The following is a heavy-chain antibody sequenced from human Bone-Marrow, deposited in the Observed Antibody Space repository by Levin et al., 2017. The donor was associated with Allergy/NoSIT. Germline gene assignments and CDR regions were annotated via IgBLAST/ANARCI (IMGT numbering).Heavy chain of an antibody. CDR3: ARSELGITSRSRTRCYDYGMDV. Sequence: GESLKISCAASGFTVSSNYMSWVRQAPGKGLEWVSVIYSGGSTYYADSVKGRFTISRDNSKNTLYLQMNSLRAEDTAVYYCARSELGITSRSRTRCYDYGMDVWGQGTTVTVSS. J-gene: IGHJ6*02. D-gene: IGHD3-22*01. CDR2: IYSGGST. CDR1: GFTVSSNY. V-gene: IGHV3-53*01.